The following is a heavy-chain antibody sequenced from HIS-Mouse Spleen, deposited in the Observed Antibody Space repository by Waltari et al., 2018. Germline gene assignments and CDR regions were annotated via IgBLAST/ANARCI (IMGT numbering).Heavy chain of an antibody. CDR3: ARASYSSSSAFDY. D-gene: IGHD6-6*01. CDR2: VNPNSGGT. Sequence: QVQLVQSGAEVKKPGASVKVSCKASGYTFTGYYMHWVRQAPGQGLEWRGWVNPNSGGTNYAQKFQGRVTMTRDTSISTAYMELSRLRSDDTAVYYCARASYSSSSAFDYWGQGTLVTVSS. J-gene: IGHJ4*02. V-gene: IGHV1-2*02. CDR1: GYTFTGYY.